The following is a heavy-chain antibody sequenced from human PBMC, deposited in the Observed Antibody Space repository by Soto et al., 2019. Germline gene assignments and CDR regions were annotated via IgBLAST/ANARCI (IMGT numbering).Heavy chain of an antibody. CDR3: AKDQGTTTVTTLGYYYYGMDV. D-gene: IGHD4-17*01. J-gene: IGHJ6*02. CDR1: GFTFSSYG. Sequence: GGSLRLSCAASGFTFSSYGMHWVRQAPGKGLEWVAVISYDGSNKYYADSVKGRFTISRDNSKNTLYLQMNSLRAEDTAVYYFAKDQGTTTVTTLGYYYYGMDVWGQGTTVTVSS. V-gene: IGHV3-30*18. CDR2: ISYDGSNK.